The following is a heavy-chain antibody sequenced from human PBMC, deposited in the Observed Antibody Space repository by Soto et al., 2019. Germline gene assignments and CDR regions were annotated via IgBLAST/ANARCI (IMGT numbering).Heavy chain of an antibody. CDR3: ASGIQLWLRRINNGYSG. CDR2: IIPMFGTA. D-gene: IGHD5-18*01. J-gene: IGHJ4*02. V-gene: IGHV1-69*12. CDR1: GGTFSTYA. Sequence: QVQQVQSGAEVKKPESSVKVSCKAPGGTFSTYAISWVRQAPGQGLAWMGGIIPMFGTANYAQRFQDRVTITADESTNTVYMELSILRSEDTAVYFCASGIQLWLRRINNGYSGWGQGTLVTVSS.